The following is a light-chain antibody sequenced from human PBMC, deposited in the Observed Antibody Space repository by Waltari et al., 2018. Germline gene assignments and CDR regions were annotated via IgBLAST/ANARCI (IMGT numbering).Light chain of an antibody. J-gene: IGLJ2*01. CDR2: DND. CDR3: GTWDSSLSDVV. V-gene: IGLV1-51*01. CDR1: NSNIGNKD. Sequence: QSVLTQPPSVSAAPGQKVTISCPGSNSNIGNKDVSWYQQFPGTAPKLLMYDNDRRPSGSPGRSSGSKAGTSATLGITGLRTGDEADYYCGTWDSSLSDVVFGGGTKLTVL.